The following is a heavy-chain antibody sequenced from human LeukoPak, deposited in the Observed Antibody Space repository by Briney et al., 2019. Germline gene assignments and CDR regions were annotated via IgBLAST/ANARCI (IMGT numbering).Heavy chain of an antibody. Sequence: GGSLRLSCAASGFTFSSYAMSWVRQAPGKGLEWVSAISGSGGSTYYADSVKGRFTISRDNSKNTLYLQMNSLRAEDTAVYYCAKAVQWLVRYYLDYWGQGTLVTVSS. CDR1: GFTFSSYA. CDR2: ISGSGGST. D-gene: IGHD6-19*01. J-gene: IGHJ4*02. V-gene: IGHV3-23*01. CDR3: AKAVQWLVRYYLDY.